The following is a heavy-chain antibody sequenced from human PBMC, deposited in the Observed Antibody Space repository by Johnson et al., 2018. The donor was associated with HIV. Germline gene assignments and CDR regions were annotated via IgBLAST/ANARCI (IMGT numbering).Heavy chain of an antibody. V-gene: IGHV3-66*01. Sequence: VQLVESGGGVVQPGRSLRLSCAASGITVGTNYMSWVRQAPGKGLEWVSVIFSVGDVYYADSVKGRFTISRDNSKNTLYLQMNRMRTEDTALFYCARDRVITFGGVIGRGAFDIWGQGIMVTVSS. J-gene: IGHJ3*02. CDR2: IFSVGDV. CDR1: GITVGTNY. D-gene: IGHD3-16*02. CDR3: ARDRVITFGGVIGRGAFDI.